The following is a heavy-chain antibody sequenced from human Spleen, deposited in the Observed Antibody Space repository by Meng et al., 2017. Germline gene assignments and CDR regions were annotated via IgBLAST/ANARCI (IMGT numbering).Heavy chain of an antibody. CDR3: VRSLLGSGET. D-gene: IGHD3-16*01. J-gene: IGHJ5*02. CDR1: GFTFSRSW. CDR2: INSDGSST. V-gene: IGHV3-74*01. Sequence: GESLKISCVGSGFTFSRSWIHWVRQAPGKGLVWVSRINSDGSSTADADPVKGRFTISRDNAKNTVYVQMNSLRVEDTAVYYCVRSLLGSGETWGQGTLVTVSS.